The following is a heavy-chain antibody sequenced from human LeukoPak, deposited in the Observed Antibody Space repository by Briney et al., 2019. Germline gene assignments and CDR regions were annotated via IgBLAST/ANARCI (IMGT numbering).Heavy chain of an antibody. CDR1: GFTFSSYA. CDR3: ARAPGQQLAYYFDY. J-gene: IGHJ4*02. D-gene: IGHD6-13*01. V-gene: IGHV3-30-3*01. CDR2: ISYDGSNK. Sequence: PGRSLRLSCAASGFTFSSYAMHWVRQAPGKGLEWVAVISYDGSNKYYADSVKGRFTISRDNSKNTLYLQMNSLRVEDTAVYYCARAPGQQLAYYFDYWGQGTLVTVSS.